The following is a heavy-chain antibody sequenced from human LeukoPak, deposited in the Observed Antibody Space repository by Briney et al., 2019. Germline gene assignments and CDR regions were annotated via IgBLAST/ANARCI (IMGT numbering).Heavy chain of an antibody. CDR2: IYYSGST. CDR1: GGSNSSYY. J-gene: IGHJ4*02. Sequence: SETLSLTCTVSGGSNSSYYWSWIRQPPGKGLEWIGYIYYSGSTNYNPSLKSRVTISVDTSKNQFSLKLSSVTAADTAVYYCARVSVATEFDYWGQGTLVTVSS. D-gene: IGHD1-26*01. CDR3: ARVSVATEFDY. V-gene: IGHV4-59*01.